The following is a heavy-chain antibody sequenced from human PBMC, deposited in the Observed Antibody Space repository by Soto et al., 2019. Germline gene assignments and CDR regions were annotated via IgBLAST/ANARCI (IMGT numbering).Heavy chain of an antibody. CDR2: IYYSGST. CDR1: GGSISSYY. CDR3: ARRRGTNYYYYMDV. Sequence: SEPLSLTCTVSGGSISSYYWSWIRQPPGKGLEWIGYIYYSGSTNYNPSLKSRVTISVDTSKNQFSLKLSSVTAADMAVYYCARRRGTNYYYYMDVWGKGTTVTVSS. J-gene: IGHJ6*03. V-gene: IGHV4-59*08.